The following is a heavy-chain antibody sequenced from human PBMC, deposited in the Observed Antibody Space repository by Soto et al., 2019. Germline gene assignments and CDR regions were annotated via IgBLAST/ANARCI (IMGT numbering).Heavy chain of an antibody. V-gene: IGHV3-48*01. CDR2: ISSSSSTI. J-gene: IGHJ6*03. Sequence: GGSLRLSCAASGFTFSSYSMNWVRQAPGKGLEWVSYISSSSSTIYYADSVKGRFTISRDNAKNSLYLQMNSLRAEDTAVYYCATSSGSRNYMDVWGKGTTVTVSS. CDR1: GFTFSSYS. D-gene: IGHD3-10*01. CDR3: ATSSGSRNYMDV.